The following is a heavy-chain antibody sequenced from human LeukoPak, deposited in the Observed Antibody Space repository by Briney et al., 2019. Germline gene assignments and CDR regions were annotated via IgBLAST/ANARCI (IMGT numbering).Heavy chain of an antibody. CDR3: AKDRHDPYYFDY. J-gene: IGHJ4*02. V-gene: IGHV3-23*01. CDR2: ISGSGGST. Sequence: GGSLRLPCAASGFTFSSYAMSWVRQAPGKGLEWVSAISGSGGSTYYADSVKGRFTISRDNSKNTLYLQMNSLRAEDTAVYYCAKDRHDPYYFDYWGQGTLVTVSS. CDR1: GFTFSSYA.